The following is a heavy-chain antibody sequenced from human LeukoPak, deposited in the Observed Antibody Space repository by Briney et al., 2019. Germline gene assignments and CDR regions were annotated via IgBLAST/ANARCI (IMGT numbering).Heavy chain of an antibody. CDR1: GGSISSSSYY. Sequence: SETLSLTCTVSGGSISSSSYYWGWIRQPPGKGLEWIGSIYYSGSTYYNPSLKSRVTISVDTSKNQFSLKLSSVTAADTAVYYCAQYYYDSSGYYYSSLWGQGTLVTVSS. D-gene: IGHD3-22*01. J-gene: IGHJ4*02. V-gene: IGHV4-39*07. CDR2: IYYSGST. CDR3: AQYYYDSSGYYYSSL.